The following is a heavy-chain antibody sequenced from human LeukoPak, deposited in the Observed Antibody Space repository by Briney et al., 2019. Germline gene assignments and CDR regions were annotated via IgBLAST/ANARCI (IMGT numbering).Heavy chain of an antibody. D-gene: IGHD6-19*01. V-gene: IGHV1-2*02. Sequence: GASVKVSCKTSGYTFADYYIHWVRQAPGQGLEWMGWINPNSGGTNYAQKFQGRVTMTRDTSISTAYMELSRLRSDDTAVYYCATLYSSGWFGYWGQGTLVTVSS. CDR3: ATLYSSGWFGY. CDR1: GYTFADYY. J-gene: IGHJ4*02. CDR2: INPNSGGT.